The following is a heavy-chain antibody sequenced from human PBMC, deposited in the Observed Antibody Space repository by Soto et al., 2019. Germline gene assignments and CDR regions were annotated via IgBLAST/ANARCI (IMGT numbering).Heavy chain of an antibody. J-gene: IGHJ4*02. Sequence: SETLSLTCAVSGYSISSGYYWGWLRQPPGKGLEWIGSIYHGGSTYYNPSLNSRVTLSIDMTNNHVSLILNSVTAADTAVYYCARVLGTVRGVIIYPPDFDYWGQGTLVTVSS. CDR2: IYHGGST. D-gene: IGHD3-10*01. CDR1: GYSISSGYY. V-gene: IGHV4-38-2*01. CDR3: ARVLGTVRGVIIYPPDFDY.